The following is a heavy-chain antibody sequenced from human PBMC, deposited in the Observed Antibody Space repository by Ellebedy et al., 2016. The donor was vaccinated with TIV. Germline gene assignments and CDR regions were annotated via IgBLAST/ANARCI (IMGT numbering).Heavy chain of an antibody. V-gene: IGHV6-1*01. CDR1: GDSVPHNGVT. J-gene: IGHJ6*02. D-gene: IGHD3-10*01. CDR3: AQGFALDV. CDR2: TYYRSGWHS. Sequence: SQTLSLTCAISGDSVPHNGVTWNWLRQSPSRCLEWLGRTYYRSGWHSDYAVSVKSRITINSDTSKNQFSLQLNSLTPEDTAVYYCAQGFALDVWGQGTTVTVSS.